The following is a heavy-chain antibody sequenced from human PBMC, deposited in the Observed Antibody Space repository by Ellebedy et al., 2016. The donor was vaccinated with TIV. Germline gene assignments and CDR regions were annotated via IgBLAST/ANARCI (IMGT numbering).Heavy chain of an antibody. V-gene: IGHV1-2*02. Sequence: GGSLRLSCKASGYTFTGYYMHWVRQARGQGLEWMGWINPNSGGTNYAQKFQGRVTMTRDTSISTAYMELSRLRSDDTAVYYCAREDCSGGSCYWDSWGQGTLVTVSS. J-gene: IGHJ5*02. CDR3: AREDCSGGSCYWDS. D-gene: IGHD2-15*01. CDR1: GYTFTGYY. CDR2: INPNSGGT.